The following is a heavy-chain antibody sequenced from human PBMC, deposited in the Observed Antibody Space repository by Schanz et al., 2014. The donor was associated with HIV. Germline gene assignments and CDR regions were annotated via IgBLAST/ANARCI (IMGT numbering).Heavy chain of an antibody. CDR2: ISDSGDNT. V-gene: IGHV3-11*01. D-gene: IGHD1-26*01. J-gene: IGHJ4*02. CDR1: GFTFSDYY. Sequence: VQLVESGGGLVKPGGSLRLSCAASGFTFSDYYMSWIRQAPGKGLEWVSTISDSGDNTYYADSVKGRFTISRDNSKNTVYLQINSLRAEDTAMYYCARDVGAGANDYWGQGTLVTVSS. CDR3: ARDVGAGANDY.